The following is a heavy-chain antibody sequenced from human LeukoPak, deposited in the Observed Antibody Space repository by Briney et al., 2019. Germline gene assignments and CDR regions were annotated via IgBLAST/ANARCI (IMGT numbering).Heavy chain of an antibody. J-gene: IGHJ4*02. CDR3: AKVRGYCSGGSCPDY. V-gene: IGHV3-23*01. CDR1: GFTFNSFA. CDR2: MSGSGGST. D-gene: IGHD2-15*01. Sequence: GGSLRLSCAASGFTFNSFAMSWVRQAPGKGLEWVSGMSGSGGSTYYADSVKGRFTISRDNSKNTLYLQMNSLRAEDTAVYYCAKVRGYCSGGSCPDYWGQGTLVTVSS.